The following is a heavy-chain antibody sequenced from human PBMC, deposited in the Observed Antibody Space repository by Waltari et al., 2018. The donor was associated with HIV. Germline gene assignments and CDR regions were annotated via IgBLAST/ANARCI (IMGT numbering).Heavy chain of an antibody. D-gene: IGHD2-15*01. J-gene: IGHJ6*02. V-gene: IGHV3-30*18. CDR1: G. CDR2: ISYNGLNK. CDR3: AKDLVTRGFFYFYGMHV. Sequence: GMHWVRQAPGKGLEWVAVISYNGLNKYYVDSVKGRFTISRDNSNSTLFLQMSSLRPDDTAVYYCAKDLVTRGFFYFYGMHVWGQGTTVTVSS.